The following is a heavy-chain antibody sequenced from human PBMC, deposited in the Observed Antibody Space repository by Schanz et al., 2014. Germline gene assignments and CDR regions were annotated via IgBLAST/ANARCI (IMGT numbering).Heavy chain of an antibody. D-gene: IGHD5-12*01. CDR2: FDAHDGRA. V-gene: IGHV3-23*01. CDR1: GFSFGNYG. J-gene: IGHJ4*02. CDR3: ARKVVATIGGYYDN. Sequence: EVQLLESGGGLVQPGGSLRLSCAASGFSFGNYGMSWVRQAPGKGLEWVSGFDAHDGRAYYADSMKGRFTISRDNSKNTLYLQMNRLRAEYTAVYCCARKVVATIGGYYDNWGQGTLVIVSS.